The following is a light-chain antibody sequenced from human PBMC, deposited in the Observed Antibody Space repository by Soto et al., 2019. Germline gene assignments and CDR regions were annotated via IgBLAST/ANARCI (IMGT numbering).Light chain of an antibody. CDR1: SGDIGAYSY. CDR2: DVN. J-gene: IGLJ2*01. V-gene: IGLV2-14*01. Sequence: QSALTQPASVSGSPGQSITFSCTGTSGDIGAYSYVSWYQQHPGKAPKLMIFDVNNRPSGVSNRFSGSKSGNTASLTISGLQAEDEADYYCRSYTNRRTLVFGGGTKLTVL. CDR3: RSYTNRRTLV.